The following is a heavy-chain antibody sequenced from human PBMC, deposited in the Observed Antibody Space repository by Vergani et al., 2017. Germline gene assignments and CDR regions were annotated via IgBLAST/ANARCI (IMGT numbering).Heavy chain of an antibody. V-gene: IGHV4-34*01. CDR3: AREISGRGYYYYYMDV. Sequence: QVQLQQWGAGLLKPSETLSLTCAVSGGSLSGNFWAWLRQPPGKGLEWIGEVNHRGTTNSHPSLKSRVIISSDTSKNQFALQLSSVTAADSAVYYCAREISGRGYYYYYMDVWGKGITVTVSS. J-gene: IGHJ6*03. CDR2: VNHRGTT. CDR1: GGSLSGNF. D-gene: IGHD6-13*01.